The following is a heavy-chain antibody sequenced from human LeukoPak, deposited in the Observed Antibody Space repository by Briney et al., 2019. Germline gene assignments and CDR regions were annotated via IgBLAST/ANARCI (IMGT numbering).Heavy chain of an antibody. D-gene: IGHD5-12*01. V-gene: IGHV3-48*01. CDR3: ARDFTVDVVATSDY. CDR2: ISSRSDTI. J-gene: IGHJ4*02. Sequence: GGSLRLSCAASGFTFSSYSFNWVRQAPGKGLEWVSYISSRSDTIHYADSVKGRFTISRDNAENSLYLQMNSLRAEDTAVYYCARDFTVDVVATSDYWGQGTLVTVSS. CDR1: GFTFSSYS.